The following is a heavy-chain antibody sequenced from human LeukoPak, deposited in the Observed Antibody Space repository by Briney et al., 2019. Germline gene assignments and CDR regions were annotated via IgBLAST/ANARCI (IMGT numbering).Heavy chain of an antibody. V-gene: IGHV3-23*01. J-gene: IGHJ4*02. CDR1: GFTFSSYA. Sequence: GGSLRLSCAASGFTFSSYAMSWVRQAPGKGLEWVSAISGSGGSTYYADSVKGRFTISRDNSKNTLYLQMHSLRAEDTAVFYCAKQTEFYDSLTGYYPGLSFDYWGRGTLVTVSS. CDR2: ISGSGGST. D-gene: IGHD3-9*01. CDR3: AKQTEFYDSLTGYYPGLSFDY.